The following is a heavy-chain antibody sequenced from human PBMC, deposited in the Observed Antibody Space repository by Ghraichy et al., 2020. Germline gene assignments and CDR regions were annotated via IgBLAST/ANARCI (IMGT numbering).Heavy chain of an antibody. CDR3: AKDRYRYGDSDF. CDR2: IRNDGSNQ. V-gene: IGHV3-30*02. Sequence: GESLNISCAASGFTFTTYGMHWVRQAPGKGLEWVAFIRNDGSNQNYPDSVKGRFTISRDNSKNTLYLQMNSLRIEDTAVYYCAKDRYRYGDSDFWGQGTLVIVSS. CDR1: GFTFTTYG. J-gene: IGHJ4*02. D-gene: IGHD4-17*01.